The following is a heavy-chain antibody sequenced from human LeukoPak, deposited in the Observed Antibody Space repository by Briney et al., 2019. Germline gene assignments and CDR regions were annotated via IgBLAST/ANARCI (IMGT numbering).Heavy chain of an antibody. CDR2: VNPSGGST. CDR1: GYTFISYN. J-gene: IGHJ3*02. CDR3: ARVFGPHYRAFDI. Sequence: GASVKVSCKASGYTFISYNIHWVRQAPGQGLEWMGFVNPSGGSTSFAQKFQGRVTMTRDTSTSTVYMELSSLRSEDRAVYYCARVFGPHYRAFDIWGQGTMVTVSP. D-gene: IGHD3/OR15-3a*01. V-gene: IGHV1-46*01.